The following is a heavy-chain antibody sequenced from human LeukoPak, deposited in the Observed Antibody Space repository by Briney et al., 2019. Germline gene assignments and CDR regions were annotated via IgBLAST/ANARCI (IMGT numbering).Heavy chain of an antibody. D-gene: IGHD1-26*01. CDR2: TRNKANSYTT. Sequence: GGSLRLSCAASGYTFSDHYMDWVHQAPGKGLEWVGRTRNKANSYTTEYAASVKGRFTISRDDSKNSLYLQMNSLKTEDTAVYYCARPGGSGSYYYWGQGTLVTVSS. CDR1: GYTFSDHY. V-gene: IGHV3-72*01. CDR3: ARPGGSGSYYY. J-gene: IGHJ4*02.